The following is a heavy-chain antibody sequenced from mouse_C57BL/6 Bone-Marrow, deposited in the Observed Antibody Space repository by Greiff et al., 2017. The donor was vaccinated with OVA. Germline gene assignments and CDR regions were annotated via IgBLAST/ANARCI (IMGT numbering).Heavy chain of an antibody. CDR3: TTSPSYVFRYFDV. CDR1: GFTFKDYY. V-gene: IGHV14-1*01. Sequence: EVQLQQSGAELVRPGASVKLSCTASGFTFKDYYMHWVKQRPEQSLEWIGRIDPEDGDTDYAPKFQGKATMTADTSSNTAYLQLSSLTSEDTAVYYSTTSPSYVFRYFDVWGTGTTVTVSS. J-gene: IGHJ1*03. CDR2: IDPEDGDT. D-gene: IGHD1-1*01.